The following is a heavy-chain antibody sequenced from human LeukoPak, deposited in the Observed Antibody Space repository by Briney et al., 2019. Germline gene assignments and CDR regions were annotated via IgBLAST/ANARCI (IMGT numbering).Heavy chain of an antibody. CDR1: GGSFSGYY. CDR3: ASSAPSYN. V-gene: IGHV4-34*01. J-gene: IGHJ4*02. CDR2: INHSGST. D-gene: IGHD1-14*01. Sequence: SETLSLTCAVYGGSFSGYYWSWIRQPPGKGLEWIGEINHSGSTNYNPSLKSRVTISVDTSKNQFSLKLSSVTAADTSVYYCASSAPSYNWGQGTLVTVSS.